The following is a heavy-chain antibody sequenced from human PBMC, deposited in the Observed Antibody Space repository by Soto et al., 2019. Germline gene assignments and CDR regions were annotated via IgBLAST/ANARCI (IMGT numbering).Heavy chain of an antibody. CDR2: ISAYNGNT. D-gene: IGHD2-15*01. CDR1: GYTFTSYG. CDR3: ARDLEVVVAATGRSFDY. V-gene: IGHV1-18*01. Sequence: ASVKVSCKASGYTFTSYGISWVRQAPGQGLEWMGWISAYNGNTNYAQKLQGRVTMTTDTSTSTAYMELRSLRSDDTAVYYCARDLEVVVAATGRSFDYWGQGTLVTVSS. J-gene: IGHJ4*02.